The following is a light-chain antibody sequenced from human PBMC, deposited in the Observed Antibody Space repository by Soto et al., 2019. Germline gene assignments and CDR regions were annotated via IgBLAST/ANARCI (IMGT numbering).Light chain of an antibody. CDR2: DVS. V-gene: IGLV2-14*03. J-gene: IGLJ1*01. CDR3: SSYTSSNTEV. Sequence: QSALTQPASVSGSPGQSITISCTGTSSDVGAYNYVSWYQHHPDKAPKLIIYDVSDRPSGVSNRFSASKSGSTASLTISGLQAEDEADYYCSSYTSSNTEVFGTGTKVTVL. CDR1: SSDVGAYNY.